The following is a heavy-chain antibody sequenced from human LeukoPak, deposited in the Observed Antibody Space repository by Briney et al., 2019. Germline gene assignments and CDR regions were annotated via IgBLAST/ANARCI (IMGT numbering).Heavy chain of an antibody. CDR2: IKSKTNGETR. Sequence: PGGSLRLSCAASGFTFSNAWMSWVRQAPGKGREWVVRIKSKTNGETRDYAAPVKGRFTISRDDSNNTLYLQINSLKPEDTAVYYCTADDCKIATCYSVYWGQGTLVTVSS. CDR3: TADDCKIATCYSVY. J-gene: IGHJ4*02. D-gene: IGHD2-21*02. CDR1: GFTFSNAW. V-gene: IGHV3-15*01.